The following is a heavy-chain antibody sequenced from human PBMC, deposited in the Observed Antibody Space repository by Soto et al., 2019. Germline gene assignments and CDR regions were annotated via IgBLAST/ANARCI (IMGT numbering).Heavy chain of an antibody. CDR3: ARGSSIDY. CDR2: IKQSGSET. CDR1: GFTFSSYW. J-gene: IGHJ4*02. Sequence: GGSLRLSCAASGFTFSSYWMTWVRQAPGKGLEWVANIKQSGSETYYVDSVKGRFTISRDDAKNSLYLQMNTLRAEDTAVYYCARGSSIDYWGKGTLVTVXS. V-gene: IGHV3-7*03. D-gene: IGHD2-2*01.